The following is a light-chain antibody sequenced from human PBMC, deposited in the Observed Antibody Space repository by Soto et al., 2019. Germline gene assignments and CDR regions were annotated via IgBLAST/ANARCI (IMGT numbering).Light chain of an antibody. Sequence: QSVLTQPASVSGSPGQSITISCTGTSSDVGGYNYVSWYQQHPGKAPKLMIYDVSNRTSGVSNRFSGSKSGNTASLTISGLQAEDEADYYCSSYTSSSLYVFGTVTKVTVL. CDR3: SSYTSSSLYV. J-gene: IGLJ1*01. V-gene: IGLV2-14*01. CDR1: SSDVGGYNY. CDR2: DVS.